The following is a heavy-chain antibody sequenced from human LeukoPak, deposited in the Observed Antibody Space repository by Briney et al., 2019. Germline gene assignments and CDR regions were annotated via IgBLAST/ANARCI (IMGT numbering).Heavy chain of an antibody. V-gene: IGHV3-9*01. CDR2: ISWNCGSI. CDR1: GFTFDDYA. Sequence: GGTLRLSCAASGFTFDDYAMHWVRQAPGKGLECVSGISWNCGSIGYADSVKGRFIISRDNSKNTLYLQMNSLRAEDTAVYYCARDYFRGGSGSPVWGQGTTVTVSS. D-gene: IGHD3-10*01. CDR3: ARDYFRGGSGSPV. J-gene: IGHJ6*02.